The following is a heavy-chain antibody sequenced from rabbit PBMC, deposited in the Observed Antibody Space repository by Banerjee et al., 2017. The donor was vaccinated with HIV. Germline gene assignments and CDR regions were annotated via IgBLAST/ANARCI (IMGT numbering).Heavy chain of an antibody. CDR3: AGDMAGVGYAPDL. J-gene: IGHJ4*01. V-gene: IGHV1S40*01. D-gene: IGHD6-1*01. CDR1: GFSFSSYYY. CDR2: IYGGGDNT. Sequence: QSLEESGGDLVKPGASLTLTCTASGFSFSSYYYICWVRQAPGKGLEWIACIYGGGDNTKYASWAKGRFTISKTSSTTVTLQMTSLTAADTATYFCAGDMAGVGYAPDLWGPGTLVT.